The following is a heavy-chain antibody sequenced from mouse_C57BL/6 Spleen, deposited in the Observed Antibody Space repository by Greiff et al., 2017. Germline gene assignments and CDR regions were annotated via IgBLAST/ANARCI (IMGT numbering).Heavy chain of an antibody. V-gene: IGHV1-64*01. J-gene: IGHJ2*01. Sequence: VQLQQPGAELVKPGASVKLSCKASGYTFTSYWMHWVKQRPGQGLEWIGMIRPNSGSTNYKEKFKSKATLTISRSSTTAYMPLNILPAEDSAISYCSSAPTVLGYYFDYWGQGTTLTVSS. CDR2: IRPNSGST. D-gene: IGHD1-1*01. CDR1: GYTFTSYW. CDR3: SSAPTVLGYYFDY.